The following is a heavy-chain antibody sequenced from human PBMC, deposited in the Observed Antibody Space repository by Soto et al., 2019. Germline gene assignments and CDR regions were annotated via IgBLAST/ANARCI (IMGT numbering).Heavy chain of an antibody. J-gene: IGHJ6*02. D-gene: IGHD3-10*01. V-gene: IGHV4-31*03. CDR3: ARELRFGEDYYGMDV. Sequence: QVQLQESGPGLMKPSQTLSLTCSVSGGSISSDGYYWSWIRQHPGKGLEWIGYIYYSGSTYYNPSLKSRVTISVDTSKNQFSLKLSSVTAADTAVYYCARELRFGEDYYGMDVWGQGTTVTVSS. CDR1: GGSISSDGYY. CDR2: IYYSGST.